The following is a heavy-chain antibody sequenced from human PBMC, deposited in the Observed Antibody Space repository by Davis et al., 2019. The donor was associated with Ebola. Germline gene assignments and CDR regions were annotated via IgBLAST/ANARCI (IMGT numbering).Heavy chain of an antibody. J-gene: IGHJ5*02. Sequence: PGGSLRLSCAASGFTFSSYAMSWVRQAPGKGLEWVSAISGSGGSTYYADSVKGRFTISRDNSKNTLYLQMNSLRAEDTAVYYCAKDDPYCTGGVCYANWFDPWGQGTLVTVSS. CDR3: AKDDPYCTGGVCYANWFDP. V-gene: IGHV3-23*01. CDR1: GFTFSSYA. D-gene: IGHD2-8*02. CDR2: ISGSGGST.